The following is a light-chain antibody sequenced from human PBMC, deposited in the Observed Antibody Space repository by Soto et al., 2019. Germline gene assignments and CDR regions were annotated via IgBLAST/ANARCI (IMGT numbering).Light chain of an antibody. CDR3: MQARHIPFT. J-gene: IGKJ3*01. Sequence: DGVMTQSPLSLPVTPGEPASISCRSSQSLLYSNGYNFLDWYLQKPGQSPQLLIYLGSNRASGAPDRFSGSGSGTYFTLNITRVEAEDVGLYYCMQARHIPFTFGPGTKVDIK. CDR2: LGS. V-gene: IGKV2-28*01. CDR1: QSLLYSNGYNF.